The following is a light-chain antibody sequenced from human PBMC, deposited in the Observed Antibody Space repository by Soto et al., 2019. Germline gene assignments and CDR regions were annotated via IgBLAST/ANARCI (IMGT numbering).Light chain of an antibody. V-gene: IGKV3-20*01. CDR1: QSVPRSY. CDR2: GTS. CDR3: QQYGSSIT. J-gene: IGKJ5*01. Sequence: EIVLTQSPGTLSLSPGERATLSCRASQSVPRSYLPWYQQRLGQAPRLLIYGTSSRATGIPDRFSRSGSGTDFTLTISRLEPEHFAVFSCQQYGSSITFGQGTRLESK.